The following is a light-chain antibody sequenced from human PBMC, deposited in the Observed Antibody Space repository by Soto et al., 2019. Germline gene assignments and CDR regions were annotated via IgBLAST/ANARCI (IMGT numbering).Light chain of an antibody. J-gene: IGKJ5*01. V-gene: IGKV3-15*01. Sequence: EIGLAHTPSELCAAPGESRTLSCRDSQSVRSNLAWYQQKPGQAPRLLIYGASTRATGIPARFSGSGSGTEFTLTISSLQSEDFVVYSCQQYNNWPRTFGQGTRLEIK. CDR2: GAS. CDR3: QQYNNWPRT. CDR1: QSVRSN.